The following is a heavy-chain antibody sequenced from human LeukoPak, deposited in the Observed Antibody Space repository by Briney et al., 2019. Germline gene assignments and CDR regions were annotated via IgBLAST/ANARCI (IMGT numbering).Heavy chain of an antibody. Sequence: GGSLRLSCAASGFTFSDYYMSWIRQAPGKGLEWVANIKQDGSEKYYVDSVKGRFTISRDNAKNSLYLQMNSLRAEDTAVYYCARDLYAYGDHYFDYWGQGTLVTVSS. D-gene: IGHD4-17*01. CDR1: GFTFSDYY. CDR3: ARDLYAYGDHYFDY. J-gene: IGHJ4*02. CDR2: IKQDGSEK. V-gene: IGHV3-7*01.